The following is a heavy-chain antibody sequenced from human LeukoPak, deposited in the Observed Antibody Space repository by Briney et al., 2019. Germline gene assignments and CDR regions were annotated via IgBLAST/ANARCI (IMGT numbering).Heavy chain of an antibody. J-gene: IGHJ4*02. D-gene: IGHD3-22*01. Sequence: GGSLRLSCAASGFTFSDYYMSWIRQAPGKGLEWVSYISSSGSTIYYADSVKGRFTISRDNAKNSLYLQMNSLRAEDTAVYYCARGEYYDSSGCYYFDYWGQGTLVTVSS. V-gene: IGHV3-11*04. CDR1: GFTFSDYY. CDR2: ISSSGSTI. CDR3: ARGEYYDSSGCYYFDY.